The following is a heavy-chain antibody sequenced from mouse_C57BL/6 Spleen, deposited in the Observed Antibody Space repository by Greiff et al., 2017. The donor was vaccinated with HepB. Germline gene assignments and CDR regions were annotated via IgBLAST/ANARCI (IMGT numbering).Heavy chain of an antibody. J-gene: IGHJ3*01. V-gene: IGHV1-15*01. CDR3: TRDDYGSSYFAY. Sequence: VQLQQSGAELVRPGASVTLSCKASGYTFTDYEMHWVKQTPVHGLEWIGAIDPDTGGTDYNQKFKGKAILTADKSSSTAYMELRSLTSEDSAVYYCTRDDYGSSYFAYWGQGTLVTVSA. CDR2: IDPDTGGT. D-gene: IGHD1-1*01. CDR1: GYTFTDYE.